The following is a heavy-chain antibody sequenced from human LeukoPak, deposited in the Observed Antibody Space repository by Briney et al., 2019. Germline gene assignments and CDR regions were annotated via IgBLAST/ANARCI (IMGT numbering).Heavy chain of an antibody. V-gene: IGHV3-23*01. J-gene: IGHJ4*02. CDR1: GFTFSSYD. D-gene: IGHD6-13*01. CDR2: ISGSGGST. Sequence: GGSLRLSCAASGFTFSSYDMCWVRQAPGKGLEWVSGISGSGGSTYYADSVKGRFTISRDNSKNTLYLEMNSLTAEDTAVYYCAKGNAYRIAAAGTGVYWGQGTLVTVSS. CDR3: AKGNAYRIAAAGTGVY.